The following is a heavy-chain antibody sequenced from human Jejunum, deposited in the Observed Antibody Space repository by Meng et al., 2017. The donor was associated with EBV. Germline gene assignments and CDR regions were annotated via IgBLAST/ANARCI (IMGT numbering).Heavy chain of an antibody. CDR1: GGSITSSDW. J-gene: IGHJ4*02. Sequence: QVQLQESGPGLVNPAGXLSLTCAVSGGSITSSDWWAWVRQSPGAGLEWIGEIYQDGGSNYSPSLKSRVTILLDKSENHFSLKLNSVTAADTAVYYCARVRCSGGSCFYFDYWGQGAMVTVSS. V-gene: IGHV4-4*02. CDR2: IYQDGGS. CDR3: ARVRCSGGSCFYFDY. D-gene: IGHD2-15*01.